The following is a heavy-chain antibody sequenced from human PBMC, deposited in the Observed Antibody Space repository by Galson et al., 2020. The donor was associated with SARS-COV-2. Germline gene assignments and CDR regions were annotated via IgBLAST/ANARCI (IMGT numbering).Heavy chain of an antibody. CDR1: GFTFSSYW. J-gene: IGHJ6*02. CDR3: ARDSVAAAGGFAYYYGMDV. V-gene: IGHV3-7*01. D-gene: IGHD6-13*01. Sequence: GESLKISCAASGFTFSSYWMSWVRQAPGKGLEWVANIKQDGSEKYYVDSVKGRFTISRDNAKNSLYLQMNSLRAEDTAVYYCARDSVAAAGGFAYYYGMDVWGQGTTVTVSS. CDR2: IKQDGSEK.